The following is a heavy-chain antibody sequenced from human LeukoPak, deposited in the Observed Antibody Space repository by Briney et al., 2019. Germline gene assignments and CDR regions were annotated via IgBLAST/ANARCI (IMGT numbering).Heavy chain of an antibody. V-gene: IGHV4-34*01. CDR3: ARPDYGAFDI. CDR1: GGSFSGYY. Sequence: SETLSLTCAVYGGSFSGYYWSWVRQPPGKGLEWIGEINHSGSTNYNPSLKSRVTISVDTSKNQFSLKLSSVTAAGTAVYYCARPDYGAFDIWGQGTMVTVSS. D-gene: IGHD4-17*01. J-gene: IGHJ3*02. CDR2: INHSGST.